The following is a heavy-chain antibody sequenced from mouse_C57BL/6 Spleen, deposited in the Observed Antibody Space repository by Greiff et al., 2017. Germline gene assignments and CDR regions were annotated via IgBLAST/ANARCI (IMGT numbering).Heavy chain of an antibody. CDR1: GYTFTDYY. CDR2: INPNNGGT. Sequence: VQLQQSGPELVKPGASVQISCKASGYTFTDYYMNWVKQSHGKSLEWIGDINPNNGGTSYNQKFKGKATLTVDKSSSTAYMELRSLTSEDSAVYYCARRGYGSSYDYWGQGTTLTVSS. V-gene: IGHV1-26*01. D-gene: IGHD1-1*01. CDR3: ARRGYGSSYDY. J-gene: IGHJ2*01.